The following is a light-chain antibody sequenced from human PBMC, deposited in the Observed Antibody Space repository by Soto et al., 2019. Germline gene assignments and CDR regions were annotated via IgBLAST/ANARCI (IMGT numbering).Light chain of an antibody. CDR3: ATWDDSLKRVV. J-gene: IGLJ2*01. Sequence: QAVVTQPPSASGTPGQRVTISCSGSSSNIGSETVNWYQHLPGTAPQLLIYLNNQRPSGVPDRFSGSKSDTSASLAISGLQSEDEADYYCATWDDSLKRVVFGGGTNDRP. CDR1: SSNIGSET. CDR2: LNN. V-gene: IGLV1-44*01.